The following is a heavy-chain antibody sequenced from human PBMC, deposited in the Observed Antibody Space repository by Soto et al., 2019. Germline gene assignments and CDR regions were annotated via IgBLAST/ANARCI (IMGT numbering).Heavy chain of an antibody. CDR2: TYYRAKWYY. Sequence: SQTLSLTCAISGDSVSSNSAAWNWIRQSPSRGLEWLGRTYYRAKWYYDYGGSVKGRINISPDTSKNQFSLQLNSVTPEDTAVHYGVRDVFYLGAEETGVLDVWGQGTTVTVSS. CDR3: VRDVFYLGAEETGVLDV. CDR1: GDSVSSNSAA. J-gene: IGHJ6*02. V-gene: IGHV6-1*01. D-gene: IGHD3-16*01.